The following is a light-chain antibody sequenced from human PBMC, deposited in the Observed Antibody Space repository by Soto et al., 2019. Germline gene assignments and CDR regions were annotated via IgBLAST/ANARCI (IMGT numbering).Light chain of an antibody. CDR3: QKYNSALHSS. CDR2: AAS. J-gene: IGKJ3*01. Sequence: DIQMTQSPSSLSASVGDRVTITCRASQGISNYLAWYQQKPGKVPKLLIYAASTLQSGVPSRFSGSGSGTDFTLTISSLQPKDVATYYCQKYNSALHSSFGPGTKVDIK. V-gene: IGKV1-27*01. CDR1: QGISNY.